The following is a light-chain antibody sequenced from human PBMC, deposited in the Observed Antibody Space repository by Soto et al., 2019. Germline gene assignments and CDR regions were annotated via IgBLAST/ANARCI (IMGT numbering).Light chain of an antibody. V-gene: IGKV1-9*01. CDR2: DAS. CDR3: QQVNVYPST. Sequence: DIQVTQYPSSLSSSVGDRVTITCRASQGISSYLGWYQQKPGKAPNLLIYDASTLHSGVPSRFSGGGSGTDFTLTISSLQPEDFATYYCQQVNVYPSTFGGGTKVDI. CDR1: QGISSY. J-gene: IGKJ4*01.